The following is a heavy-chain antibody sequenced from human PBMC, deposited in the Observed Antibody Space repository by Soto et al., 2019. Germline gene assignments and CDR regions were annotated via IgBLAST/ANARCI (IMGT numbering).Heavy chain of an antibody. CDR1: GSTFSNDW. CDR2: INSDGSST. CDR3: ARDRSYSLDV. V-gene: IGHV3-74*01. Sequence: GGSLRLSCAVSGSTFSNDWMHWVRQAPGKGLVWVSHINSDGSSTNYADFVKGRFTIARDNAKNTVYLQMNSLRAEDTAVYYCARDRSYSLDVWGQGTTVTVYS. J-gene: IGHJ6*02.